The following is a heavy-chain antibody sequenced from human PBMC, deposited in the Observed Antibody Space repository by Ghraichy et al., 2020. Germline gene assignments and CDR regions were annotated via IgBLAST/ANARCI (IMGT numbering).Heavy chain of an antibody. V-gene: IGHV3-21*01. D-gene: IGHD5-18*01. CDR2: ISSSSSYI. J-gene: IGHJ4*02. CDR3: ARDQGDSYGSPSGVY. Sequence: GGSLRLSCAASGFTFSSYSMNWVRQAPGKGLEWVSSISSSSSYIYYADSVKGRFTISRDNAKNSLYLQMNSLRAEDTAVYYCARDQGDSYGSPSGVYWGQGTLVTVSS. CDR1: GFTFSSYS.